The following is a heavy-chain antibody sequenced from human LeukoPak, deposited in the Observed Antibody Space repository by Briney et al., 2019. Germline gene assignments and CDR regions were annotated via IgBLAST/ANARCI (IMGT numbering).Heavy chain of an antibody. V-gene: IGHV1-24*01. D-gene: IGHD6-19*01. CDR2: FDPEDGET. J-gene: IGHJ4*02. Sequence: GAPVKVSCKVSGYTLTELSMHWVRQAPGKGLEWMGGFDPEDGETIYAQKFQDRVTMTEDTSTNTAYMELSSLRSEDTAVYYCATDRSLVLAGMDFDYWGQGTLVTVSS. CDR1: GYTLTELS. CDR3: ATDRSLVLAGMDFDY.